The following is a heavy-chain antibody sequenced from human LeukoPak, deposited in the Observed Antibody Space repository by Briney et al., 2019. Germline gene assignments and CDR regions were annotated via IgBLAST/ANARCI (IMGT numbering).Heavy chain of an antibody. Sequence: ASVKVSRKASGYTFTSYGISWVRQAPGQGLEWMGWISAYNGNTNYAQKLQGRVTMTTDTSTSTAYMELRSLRSDDTAVYYCARPRIHYDSSGYYFYFDYWGQGTLVTVSS. CDR1: GYTFTSYG. J-gene: IGHJ4*02. D-gene: IGHD3-22*01. V-gene: IGHV1-18*01. CDR2: ISAYNGNT. CDR3: ARPRIHYDSSGYYFYFDY.